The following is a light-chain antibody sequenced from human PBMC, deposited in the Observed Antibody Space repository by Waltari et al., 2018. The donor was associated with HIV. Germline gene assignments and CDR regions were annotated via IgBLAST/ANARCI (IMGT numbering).Light chain of an antibody. CDR2: RSH. CDR1: NSDIGVNT. J-gene: IGLJ3*02. CDR3: SAWDDTLHVV. Sequence: QSVLTQPPSVSGLPGQKVTISCSGSNSDIGVNTVNWYQQFPGRAPKLVAYRSHQLPAGVPVRFSGSTSGTSASLAINGVQAEDEATYFCSAWDDTLHVVFGGGTKLTVL. V-gene: IGLV1-44*01.